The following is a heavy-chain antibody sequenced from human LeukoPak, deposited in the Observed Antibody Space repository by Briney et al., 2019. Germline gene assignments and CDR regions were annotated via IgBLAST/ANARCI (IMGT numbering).Heavy chain of an antibody. D-gene: IGHD2/OR15-2a*01. CDR2: IYYSGST. CDR1: GGSISRSSYY. J-gene: IGHJ5*02. Sequence: PSETLSLTCTVSGGSISRSSYYWGWIRQPPGKGLEWIGSIYYSGSTYYNPSLTSRVTISVDTSKNQFSLKLSSVTAADTAVYYCARHCGPLSHCEKGWFDPWGQGTLVTVSS. CDR3: ARHCGPLSHCEKGWFDP. V-gene: IGHV4-39*01.